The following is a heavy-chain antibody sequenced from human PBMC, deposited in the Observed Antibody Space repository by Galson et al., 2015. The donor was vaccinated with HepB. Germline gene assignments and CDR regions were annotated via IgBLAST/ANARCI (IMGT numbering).Heavy chain of an antibody. CDR1: GGSISSNY. V-gene: IGHV4-59*08. D-gene: IGHD6-13*01. Sequence: SETLSLTCTVSGGSISSNYWSWIRQPPGKGLEWIGYIYYSGSTNYNPSLRSRVTISVDTSKNQFSLKVNSVTAADAAVYYCARLISWYDGFDPWGQGTLVTVSS. J-gene: IGHJ5*02. CDR3: ARLISWYDGFDP. CDR2: IYYSGST.